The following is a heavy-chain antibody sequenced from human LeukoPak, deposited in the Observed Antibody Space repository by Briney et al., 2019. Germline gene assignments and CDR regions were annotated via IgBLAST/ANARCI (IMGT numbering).Heavy chain of an antibody. D-gene: IGHD3-10*01. J-gene: IGHJ6*02. CDR2: IYYSGTT. CDR3: AGTGVIPSYYGMDV. Sequence: SETLSLTCTVSGGSISHYYWSWIRQPPGKGLEWIGYIYYSGTTNYNPSLKSRVTISVDTSKNQFSLKLSSVTAADTAVYYCAGTGVIPSYYGMDVWGQGTTVTVSS. V-gene: IGHV4-59*12. CDR1: GGSISHYY.